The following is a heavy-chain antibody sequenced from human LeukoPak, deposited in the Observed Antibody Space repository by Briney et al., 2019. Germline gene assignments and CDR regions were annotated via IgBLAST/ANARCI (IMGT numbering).Heavy chain of an antibody. CDR3: ARAHLRASAFDI. V-gene: IGHV3-20*04. Sequence: PGGSLRLSCAASGFTFDDYGMSWVRQAPGKGLEWVSGINWNGGSTGYADSVKGRFTISRDNAKNSLYLQTNSLRAEDTALYYCARAHLRASAFDIWGQGTMVTVSS. CDR1: GFTFDDYG. CDR2: INWNGGST. D-gene: IGHD4-17*01. J-gene: IGHJ3*02.